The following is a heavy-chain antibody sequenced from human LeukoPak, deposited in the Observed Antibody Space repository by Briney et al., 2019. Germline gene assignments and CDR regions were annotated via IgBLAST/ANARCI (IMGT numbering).Heavy chain of an antibody. CDR3: ARGALPVVGAFDY. Sequence: SETLSLTCTVSGGSISSSSYYWGWIRQPPGKGLESIGSIYYSGSTYYNPSLKSRVTISVDTSKNQFSLKLSSVTAADTAVYYCARGALPVVGAFDYWGQGTLVTVSS. D-gene: IGHD1-26*01. CDR2: IYYSGST. V-gene: IGHV4-39*01. CDR1: GGSISSSSYY. J-gene: IGHJ4*02.